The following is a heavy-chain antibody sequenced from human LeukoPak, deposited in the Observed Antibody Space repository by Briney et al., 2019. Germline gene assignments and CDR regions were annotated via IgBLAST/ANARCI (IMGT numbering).Heavy chain of an antibody. Sequence: SETLSLTCTVSGGSFSSGSYYWRWLRQPPGTGLEWIGYIYYSGSTNYNPSLKSRGTISVDTSKNQFSLKLSSVTATDTAVYYCARGARDGYNPWGQGTLVTVSS. V-gene: IGHV4-61*01. CDR1: GGSFSSGSYY. J-gene: IGHJ4*02. CDR3: ARGARDGYNP. D-gene: IGHD5-24*01. CDR2: IYYSGST.